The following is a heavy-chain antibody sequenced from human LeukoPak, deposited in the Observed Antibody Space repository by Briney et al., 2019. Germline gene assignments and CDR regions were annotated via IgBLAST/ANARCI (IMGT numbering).Heavy chain of an antibody. J-gene: IGHJ6*02. CDR2: IWYDGSNK. CDR3: ARDGYDSSGTYCYYYGMDV. CDR1: GFTFSSYG. V-gene: IGHV3-33*01. Sequence: GRSLRLSCAASGFTFSSYGMHWVRQAPGKGLEWVAVIWYDGSNKYYADSVKGRFTISRDNSKNTLYLQMNSLRAEDTAVYYCARDGYDSSGTYCYYYGMDVWGQGTTVTVSS. D-gene: IGHD3-22*01.